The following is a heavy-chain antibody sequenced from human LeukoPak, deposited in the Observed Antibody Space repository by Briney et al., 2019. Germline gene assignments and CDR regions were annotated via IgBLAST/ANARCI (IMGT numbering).Heavy chain of an antibody. D-gene: IGHD2-15*01. CDR3: AREPGYCSGGSCYLDY. J-gene: IGHJ4*02. CDR1: GFTFSSYE. V-gene: IGHV3-21*01. Sequence: GGSLRLSCAASGFTFSSYEMNWVRQAPGKGLEWVSSISSSSSYIYYADSVKGRFTISRDNAKNSLYLQMNSLRAEDTAVYYCAREPGYCSGGSCYLDYWGQGTLVTVSS. CDR2: ISSSSSYI.